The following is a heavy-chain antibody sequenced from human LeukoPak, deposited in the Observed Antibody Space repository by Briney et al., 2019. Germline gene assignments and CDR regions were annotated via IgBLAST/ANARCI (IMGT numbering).Heavy chain of an antibody. J-gene: IGHJ4*02. Sequence: PGGSLRLSCAASGFTFSNYAMSWVRQAPGKGLEWVSSISGSTGNTYYADSVKGRFTISRDNAKNSLYLQMNSLRAEDTAVYYCARSSSRYCSGGSCYSGVLGYFDYWGQGTLVTVSS. CDR3: ARSSSRYCSGGSCYSGVLGYFDY. D-gene: IGHD2-15*01. CDR1: GFTFSNYA. V-gene: IGHV3-23*01. CDR2: ISGSTGNT.